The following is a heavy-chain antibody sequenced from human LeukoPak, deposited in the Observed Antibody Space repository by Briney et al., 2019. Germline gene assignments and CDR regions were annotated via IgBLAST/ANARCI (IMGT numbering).Heavy chain of an antibody. V-gene: IGHV3-23*01. J-gene: IGHJ4*02. CDR3: AKDTSYTLAAAGLIDY. CDR1: GFTFSSYA. D-gene: IGHD6-13*01. Sequence: GGSLRLSCAASGFTFSSYAMSWVRQPPGKGLEWVSAISGSGGSTYYADPVKGRFTISRDNSKNTLYLQMNSLRAEDTAVYYCAKDTSYTLAAAGLIDYWGQGTLVTVSS. CDR2: ISGSGGST.